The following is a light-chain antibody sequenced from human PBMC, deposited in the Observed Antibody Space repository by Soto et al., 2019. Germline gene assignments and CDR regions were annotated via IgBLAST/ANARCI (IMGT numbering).Light chain of an antibody. CDR1: SSDVGAYDS. CDR3: CSSAPESTYV. CDR2: KGT. V-gene: IGLV2-23*01. Sequence: QSALAQPASVSGSPGQSSTISCTGTSSDVGAYDSVSWYQQHPHKAPQVIIYKGTRRPSGVSNRFSGSTSDNAASLTISGLQADDEADYFCCSSAPESTYVFGTGTKVTVL. J-gene: IGLJ1*01.